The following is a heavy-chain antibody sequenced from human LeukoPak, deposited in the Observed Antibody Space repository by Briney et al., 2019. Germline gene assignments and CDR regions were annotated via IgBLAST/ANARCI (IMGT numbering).Heavy chain of an antibody. Sequence: GGSLRLSCAASGFTVSSNYMSWVRQAPGKGLEWVSVIYSGGSTYYADSVKGRFTISRDNSKNTLYLQMNSLRAEDTAVYYCARGLMEHSGYFDYWGQGTLVTVSS. J-gene: IGHJ4*02. CDR1: GFTVSSNY. CDR3: ARGLMEHSGYFDY. V-gene: IGHV3-66*01. CDR2: IYSGGST. D-gene: IGHD3-22*01.